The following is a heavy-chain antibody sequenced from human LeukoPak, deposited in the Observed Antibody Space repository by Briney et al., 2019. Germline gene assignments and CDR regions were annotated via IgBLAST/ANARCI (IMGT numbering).Heavy chain of an antibody. J-gene: IGHJ4*02. CDR1: GDTSSNYG. D-gene: IGHD1-26*01. V-gene: IGHV1-18*01. CDR2: ISAYNGNT. CDR3: ARDLGIVGATTVTDAEYFDY. Sequence: ASVKVSCKASGDTSSNYGISWVRQAPGQGLEWMGWISAYNGNTNYAQKLQGRVTMTTDTSTSTAYMELRSLRSDDTAVYYCARDLGIVGATTVTDAEYFDYWGQGTLVTVSS.